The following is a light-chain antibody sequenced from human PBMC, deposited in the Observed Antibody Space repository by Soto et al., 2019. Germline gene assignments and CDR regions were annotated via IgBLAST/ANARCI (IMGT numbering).Light chain of an antibody. CDR1: QSISSW. V-gene: IGKV1-5*01. Sequence: DIQMTQSPSTLSASVGDRVTITCRASQSISSWLAWYQQKPGKATKLLIYDASTLESGVPSRFRGSGSGTEFTLTISSLQPDHFATYYCQQYNSYPYTFGQGTKLEIK. J-gene: IGKJ2*01. CDR2: DAS. CDR3: QQYNSYPYT.